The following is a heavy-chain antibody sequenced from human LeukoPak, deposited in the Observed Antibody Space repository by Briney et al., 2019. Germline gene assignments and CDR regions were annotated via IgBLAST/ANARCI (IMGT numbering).Heavy chain of an antibody. V-gene: IGHV5-51*01. Sequence: GEPLNISFKCPGSRFTNYCIGWARQLPAKGLEWRGFIYPGESDTRYRPSFQAQVTILVDKSINTAYLQWSSLMPPDTALYYCASLQYDYDRHGPFDDWGRGRVVTVSS. CDR1: GSRFTNYC. CDR3: ASLQYDYDRHGPFDD. D-gene: IGHD3-22*01. CDR2: IYPGESDT. J-gene: IGHJ4*02.